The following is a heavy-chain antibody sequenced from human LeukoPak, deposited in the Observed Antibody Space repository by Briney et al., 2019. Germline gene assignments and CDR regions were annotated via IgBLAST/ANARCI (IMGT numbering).Heavy chain of an antibody. V-gene: IGHV3-23*01. J-gene: IGHJ6*02. D-gene: IGHD2-15*01. Sequence: GGSLRLSCAASGFTFSSYAMSCVRQAPGEGLEWVSAISGSGGSTYYADSVKGRFTISRDNSKNTLYLQMNSLRAEATAVYYCAKDPGYCSGGSCYLGRYGMDVWGQGTTVTVSS. CDR1: GFTFSSYA. CDR3: AKDPGYCSGGSCYLGRYGMDV. CDR2: ISGSGGST.